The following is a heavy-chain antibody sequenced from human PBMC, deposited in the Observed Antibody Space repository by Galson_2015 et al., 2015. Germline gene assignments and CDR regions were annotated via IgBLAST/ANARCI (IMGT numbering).Heavy chain of an antibody. Sequence: SLPRSFAASDFAVSSSGIQFVRRATGIGVVSVAMICNDGINTDYADSVKGRFTISRDNSKSTLFLQMNSLRVEDTAVYYCVRIYCISTSCHDYYYYYGMDVWGQGTTVTVSS. V-gene: IGHV3-33*01. CDR1: DFAVSSSG. CDR2: ICNDGINT. D-gene: IGHD2-2*01. J-gene: IGHJ6*02. CDR3: VRIYCISTSCHDYYYYYGMDV.